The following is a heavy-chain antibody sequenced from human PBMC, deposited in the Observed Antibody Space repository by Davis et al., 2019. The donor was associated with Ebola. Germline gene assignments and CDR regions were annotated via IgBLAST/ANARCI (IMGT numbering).Heavy chain of an antibody. CDR3: ARAGFDEVLDY. D-gene: IGHD3-3*01. Sequence: GESLKISCAASGFIFRNYAMHWVRQALGKGLEWVAVVSHSERERFYADSLKGRLTISRDNSENTLYLQMNCLTADDTSVYYCARAGFDEVLDYWGQGTPVTVSS. J-gene: IGHJ4*02. CDR1: GFIFRNYA. V-gene: IGHV3-30*04. CDR2: VSHSERER.